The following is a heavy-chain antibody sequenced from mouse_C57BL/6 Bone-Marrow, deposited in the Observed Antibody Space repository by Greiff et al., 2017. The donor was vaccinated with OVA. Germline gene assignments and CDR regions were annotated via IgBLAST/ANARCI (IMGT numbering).Heavy chain of an antibody. V-gene: IGHV5-4*01. CDR2: ISDGGSYT. CDR1: GFTFSSYA. CDR3: ASDAYPGMDY. J-gene: IGHJ4*01. D-gene: IGHD2-10*01. Sequence: EVQLVESGGGLVKPGGSLKLSCAASGFTFSSYAMSWVRQTPEKRLEWVATISDGGSYTYYPDNVKGRFTISRDNAKNNLYLQMSHLKSEDTAMYYCASDAYPGMDYWGQGTSVTVSS.